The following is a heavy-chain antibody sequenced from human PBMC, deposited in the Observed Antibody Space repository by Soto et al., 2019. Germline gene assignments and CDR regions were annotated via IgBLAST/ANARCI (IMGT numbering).Heavy chain of an antibody. CDR1: GGSFSGYY. CDR3: ARGGPTYYYYGMDV. CDR2: INHSGST. J-gene: IGHJ6*02. V-gene: IGHV4-34*01. D-gene: IGHD1-26*01. Sequence: SETLSLTCAVYGGSFSGYYWSWIRQPPGKGLEWIGEINHSGSTNYNPSLKSRVTISVDTSKNQFSLKLSSVTAAATAVYYCARGGPTYYYYGMDVWGQGTTVTVSS.